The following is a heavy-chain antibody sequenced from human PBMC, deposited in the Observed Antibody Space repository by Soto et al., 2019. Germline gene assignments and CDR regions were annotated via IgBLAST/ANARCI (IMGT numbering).Heavy chain of an antibody. J-gene: IGHJ6*02. V-gene: IGHV1-18*01. D-gene: IGHD3-16*01. CDR1: GYTFTTYG. CDR3: AKEGEIPYYYYSLDV. Sequence: QVQLVQSGAEVRKPGASVKVSCKASGYTFTTYGITWVRQAPGQGLEWMGWISGYDGHTKYAQKFQGRIIMTTDTTTRTVSMDLRSLRSDDTAVYYCAKEGEIPYYYYSLDVLGQGTTVTVSS. CDR2: ISGYDGHT.